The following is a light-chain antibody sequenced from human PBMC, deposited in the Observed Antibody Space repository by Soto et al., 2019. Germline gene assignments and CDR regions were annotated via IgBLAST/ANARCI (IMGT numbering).Light chain of an antibody. V-gene: IGLV1-47*02. CDR1: TSNIGSNA. Sequence: CVLTXAVSGSGIAGQRGSITRYRSTSNIGSNAVYWYQQVPGTAPKLLIQSSSQRPSGVPDRFSGSKSGTSASLAISGLRSEDEADDCSAAWDDSLSGLFVFGTETRVTAL. J-gene: IGLJ1*01. CDR3: AAWDDSLSGLFV. CDR2: SSS.